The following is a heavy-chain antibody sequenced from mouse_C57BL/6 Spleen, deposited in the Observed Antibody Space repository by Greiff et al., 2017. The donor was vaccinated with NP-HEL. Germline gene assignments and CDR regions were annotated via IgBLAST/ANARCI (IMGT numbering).Heavy chain of an antibody. CDR3: ARRGTFYAMDY. CDR2: IHPNSGST. V-gene: IGHV1-64*01. CDR1: GYTFTSYW. Sequence: VQLQQSGAELVKPGASVKLSCKASGYTFTSYWMHWVKQRPGQGLEWIGMIHPNSGSTNYNEKFKSKATLTVDKSSSTAYMQLSSLTSEDSAVYYCARRGTFYAMDYWGQGTSVTASS. J-gene: IGHJ4*01. D-gene: IGHD3-3*01.